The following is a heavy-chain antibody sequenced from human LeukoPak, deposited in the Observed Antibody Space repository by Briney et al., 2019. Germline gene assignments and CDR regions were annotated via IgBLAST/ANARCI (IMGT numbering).Heavy chain of an antibody. CDR2: IIPIFGTA. CDR1: GGTFSSYA. CDR3: ATRGTAMAYNFDY. J-gene: IGHJ4*02. V-gene: IGHV1-69*13. D-gene: IGHD5-18*01. Sequence: ASVKVSCKASGGTFSSYAISWVRQAPGQGLEWMGGIIPIFGTANYAQKFQGRVTITADESTSTAYMELSSLRSEDTAVYYCATRGTAMAYNFDYWGQGTLVTVSS.